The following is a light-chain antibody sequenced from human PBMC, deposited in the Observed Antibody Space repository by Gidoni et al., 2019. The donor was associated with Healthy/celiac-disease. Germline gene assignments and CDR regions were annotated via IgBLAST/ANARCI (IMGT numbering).Light chain of an antibody. Sequence: IAMTQSPLSLPVTPGEPASISCRSSQSLLHSNGYNYLDWYLQKPGQSPQLLIYLGSNRASGVPDRFSGSGSGTDFTLKISRVEAEDVGVYYCMQAIQTPAGFGQGTKLEIK. J-gene: IGKJ2*03. CDR1: QSLLHSNGYNY. CDR3: MQAIQTPAG. CDR2: LGS. V-gene: IGKV2-28*01.